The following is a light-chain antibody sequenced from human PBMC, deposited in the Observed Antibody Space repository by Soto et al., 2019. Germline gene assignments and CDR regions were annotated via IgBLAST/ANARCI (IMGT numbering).Light chain of an antibody. CDR2: EST. CDR3: SSYADSNHYV. V-gene: IGLV2-14*02. J-gene: IGLJ1*01. CDR1: SSDVGTYNL. Sequence: QSALTQPASVSGSPGQSITFSCTGTSSDVGTYNLVSWYQQRPGKAPKLMIFESTKRPSGVSNRFSGSKSGNTASLTISGLQTEDEADYYCSSYADSNHYVFGTGTQLTVL.